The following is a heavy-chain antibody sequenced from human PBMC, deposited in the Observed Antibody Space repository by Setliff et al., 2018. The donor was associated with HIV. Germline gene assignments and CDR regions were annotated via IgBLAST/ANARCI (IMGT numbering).Heavy chain of an antibody. Sequence: SVKVSCKASGGTFSSYAISWVRQAPGQGLEWMGGIIPIFGTANYAQKFQGRVTISADESTSTAFLEVTGLRSEDTAVYFCARVPSGAAGLVRAGFYFWGQGTLVTVSS. J-gene: IGHJ4*01. CDR2: IIPIFGTA. V-gene: IGHV1-69*13. CDR3: ARVPSGAAGLVRAGFYF. CDR1: GGTFSSYA. D-gene: IGHD6-25*01.